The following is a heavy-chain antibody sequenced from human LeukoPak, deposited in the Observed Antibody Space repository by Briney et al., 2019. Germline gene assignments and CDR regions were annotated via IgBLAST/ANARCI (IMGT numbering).Heavy chain of an antibody. CDR1: GGSFSGYY. Sequence: PSETLSLTCAVYGGSFSGYYWSWIRQPPGNGLEWIGEINHSGSTNYNPSLKSRVTISVDTSKNQFSLKLSSVTAADTAVYYCARGRAKVYYYYMDVWGKGTTVTVSS. CDR2: INHSGST. V-gene: IGHV4-34*01. J-gene: IGHJ6*03. CDR3: ARGRAKVYYYYMDV.